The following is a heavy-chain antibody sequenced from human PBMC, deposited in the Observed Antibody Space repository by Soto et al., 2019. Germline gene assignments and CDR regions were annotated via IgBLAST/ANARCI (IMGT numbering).Heavy chain of an antibody. CDR3: ARGGDIVVVPAAKEFGY. CDR2: INSDGRST. V-gene: IGHV3-74*01. J-gene: IGHJ4*02. D-gene: IGHD2-2*01. CDR1: GFTFSSYW. Sequence: EVQLVESGGGLVQPGGSLRLSCAASGFTFSSYWMHWVRQAPGKGLVWVSRINSDGRSTSYADSVKGRFTISRDNAKNTLYLQMNGLRAEDTAVYYCARGGDIVVVPAAKEFGYWGQGTLVTVSS.